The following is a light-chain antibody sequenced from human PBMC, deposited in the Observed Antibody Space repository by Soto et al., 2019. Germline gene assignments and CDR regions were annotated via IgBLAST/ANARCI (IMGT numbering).Light chain of an antibody. V-gene: IGKV3-11*01. J-gene: IGKJ4*01. CDR3: QHHSGWPPRLT. CDR2: DAS. Sequence: EIVLTQSPATLSLSPGERATLSCGASRSVSSYLACYQQKPGQAPRLLIYDASSRATGIPASFSSSGSGTNFTLTISSLEPEDDAVDYCQHHSGWPPRLTFGGGTKVEIK. CDR1: RSVSSY.